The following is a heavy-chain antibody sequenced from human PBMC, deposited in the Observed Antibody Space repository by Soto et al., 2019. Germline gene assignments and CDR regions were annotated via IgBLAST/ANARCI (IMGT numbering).Heavy chain of an antibody. D-gene: IGHD5-12*01. Sequence: SVKVSCKACGGTFSSYAISWVRQAPGQGLEWMGGIIPIFGTANYAQKFQGRVTITADESTSTAYMELSSLRSEDTAVYYCARDIGSIRDIVDARGDYYGMDVWGQGTTVTVSS. CDR3: ARDIGSIRDIVDARGDYYGMDV. CDR2: IIPIFGTA. V-gene: IGHV1-69*13. CDR1: GGTFSSYA. J-gene: IGHJ6*02.